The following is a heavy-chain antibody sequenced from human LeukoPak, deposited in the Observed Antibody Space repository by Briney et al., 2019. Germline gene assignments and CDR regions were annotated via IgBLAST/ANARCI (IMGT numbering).Heavy chain of an antibody. CDR1: GDSISSGYY. CDR2: IYHSGST. V-gene: IGHV4-38-2*02. CDR3: AREPSGSYRPFDY. Sequence: PSETLSLTCTVSGDSISSGYYWGWIRQPPEKGLEWIGSIYHSGSTYYNPSLKSRVTISVDTSKNQFSLKLSSVTAADTAVYYRAREPSGSYRPFDYWGQGTLVTVSS. D-gene: IGHD1-26*01. J-gene: IGHJ4*02.